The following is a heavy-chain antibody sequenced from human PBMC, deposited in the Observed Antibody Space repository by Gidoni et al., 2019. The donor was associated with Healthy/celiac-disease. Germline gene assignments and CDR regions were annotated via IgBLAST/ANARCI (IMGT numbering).Heavy chain of an antibody. CDR3: ARAPNSYGVWFDP. CDR1: GFTFSSYS. V-gene: IGHV3-48*01. J-gene: IGHJ5*02. Sequence: EVQLVESGGGLVQPGGSLRLSCAASGFTFSSYSMNWVRQAPGKGLEWVSYISSSSSTIYYADSVKGRFTISRDNAKNSLYLQMNSLRAEDTAVYYCARAPNSYGVWFDPWGQGTLVTVSS. D-gene: IGHD1-26*01. CDR2: ISSSSSTI.